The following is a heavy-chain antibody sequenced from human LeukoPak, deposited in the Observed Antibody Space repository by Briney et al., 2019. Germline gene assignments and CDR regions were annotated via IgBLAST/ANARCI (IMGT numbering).Heavy chain of an antibody. V-gene: IGHV4-38-2*02. CDR2: IYHSGNT. D-gene: IGHD1-26*01. Sequence: SETLSLTCTVSGYSISTSYYWGWIRQPPGKGLEWIGSIYHSGNTYYNPSLKSRVTISVDTSKNQFSLKLSSVTAADTAVYYGARRVPIVGAHGRYYMDVWGKGTTVTVSS. J-gene: IGHJ6*03. CDR1: GYSISTSYY. CDR3: ARRVPIVGAHGRYYMDV.